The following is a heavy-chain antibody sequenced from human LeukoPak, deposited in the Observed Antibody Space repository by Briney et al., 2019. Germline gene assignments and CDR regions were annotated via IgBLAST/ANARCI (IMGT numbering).Heavy chain of an antibody. J-gene: IGHJ4*02. V-gene: IGHV3-15*07. CDR3: STTYYYDSSEGY. D-gene: IGHD3-22*01. Sequence: PGGSLRLSCAASGFMFNNYAMNWVRQAPGKGLEWVGRIKSKTDGGTTDYAAPVKGRFTISRDDSKNTLYLQMNSLKTEDTAVYYCSTTYYYDSSEGYWGQGTLVTVSS. CDR2: IKSKTDGGTT. CDR1: GFMFNNYA.